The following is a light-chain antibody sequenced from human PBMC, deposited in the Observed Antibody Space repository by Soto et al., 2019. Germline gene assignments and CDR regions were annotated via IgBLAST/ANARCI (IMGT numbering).Light chain of an antibody. J-gene: IGLJ1*01. Sequence: QSVLTQPASVSGSPGQSIAISCTGTSSDVGSHNHVSWYQQYPGKAPKLIIYEVTNRPSGVSARFSGSKFGSTASLTISGLQAEDEGEYYCNSLSAAGSSYVFGPGTKV. V-gene: IGLV2-14*01. CDR1: SSDVGSHNH. CDR2: EVT. CDR3: NSLSAAGSSYV.